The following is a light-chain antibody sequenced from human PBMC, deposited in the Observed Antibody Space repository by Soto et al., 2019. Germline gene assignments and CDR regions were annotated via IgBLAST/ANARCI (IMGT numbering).Light chain of an antibody. J-gene: IGKJ4*01. CDR3: QKRINWPLT. CDR2: GAS. CDR1: QSISSH. Sequence: EIVLTQSPDTLSLSPGERATLSCRASQSISSHLAWYQQKPGQAPRLLIYGASNRATGIPARFSGSGSGTDFTLTISSLEPEDFAVYYCQKRINWPLTFGGGTKVEIK. V-gene: IGKV3-11*01.